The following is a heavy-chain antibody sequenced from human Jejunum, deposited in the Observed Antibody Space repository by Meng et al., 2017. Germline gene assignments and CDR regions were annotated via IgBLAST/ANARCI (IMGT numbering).Heavy chain of an antibody. CDR3: AKVALGFNALDV. CDR2: IWFDGSIK. D-gene: IGHD3-16*01. J-gene: IGHJ3*01. Sequence: GGSLRLSCAASGFTFSSYSMHWVRQAPGKGLEWVTIIWFDGSIKYYADSVQGRFTISRDNSKNTLYLQMNSLRPDDTAVYYCAKVALGFNALDVWGQGTMVTVSS. V-gene: IGHV3-33*06. CDR1: GFTFSSYS.